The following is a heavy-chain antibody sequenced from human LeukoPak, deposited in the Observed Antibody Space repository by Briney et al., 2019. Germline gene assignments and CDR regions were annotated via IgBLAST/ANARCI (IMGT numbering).Heavy chain of an antibody. CDR1: GAFISSSSYY. CDR3: AGLLPRDYFDY. J-gene: IGHJ4*02. Sequence: SETLSLTCTVSGAFISSSSYYWVWIRQPPGKGLEWIGSMYYSGSTHYNPSLKSRVTISVDTSENQYSLNLSSVTAADTAVYYCAGLLPRDYFDYWGQGTLVTVSS. D-gene: IGHD3-22*01. CDR2: MYYSGST. V-gene: IGHV4-39*07.